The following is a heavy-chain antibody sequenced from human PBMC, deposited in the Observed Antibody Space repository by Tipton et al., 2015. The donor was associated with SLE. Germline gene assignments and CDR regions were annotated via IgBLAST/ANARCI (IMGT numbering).Heavy chain of an antibody. CDR3: ARALASYYYASGSDTFDGMDV. V-gene: IGHV7-4-1*02. J-gene: IGHJ6*02. Sequence: QVQLVQSGSELKKPGASVQVSCKASGYTFTRSAMNWVRQAPGQGLEWMGWINTNTGNPTYAQGFTGRFVFSLDTSVSTAYLQISSLRAEDTAVYYCARALASYYYASGSDTFDGMDVWGQGTTVTVSS. D-gene: IGHD3-10*01. CDR1: GYTFTRSA. CDR2: INTNTGNP.